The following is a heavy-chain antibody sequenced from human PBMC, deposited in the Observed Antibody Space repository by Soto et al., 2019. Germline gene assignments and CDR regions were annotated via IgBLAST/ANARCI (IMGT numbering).Heavy chain of an antibody. CDR1: GGSVSSGSYY. Sequence: SETLSLTCTVSGGSVSSGSYYWSWIRQPPGKGLEWIGYIYYSGSTNYNPSLKSRVTISVDTSKNQFSLKLSSVTAADTAVYYCARLQHYYGSGSYYNVFDYWGQGTLVTVSS. CDR2: IYYSGST. CDR3: ARLQHYYGSGSYYNVFDY. D-gene: IGHD3-10*01. J-gene: IGHJ4*02. V-gene: IGHV4-61*01.